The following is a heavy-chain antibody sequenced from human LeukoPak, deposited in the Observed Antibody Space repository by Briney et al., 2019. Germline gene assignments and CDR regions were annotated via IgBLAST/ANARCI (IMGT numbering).Heavy chain of an antibody. J-gene: IGHJ6*03. D-gene: IGHD1-14*01. V-gene: IGHV4-4*07. Sequence: SETLSLTCTVSGGSMSDYYWSWVRQPAGKGLEWIGRFYSSGSTNYSPSLKSRVTLSVDISKNQFSLNLSSVTAADTAVYYCASEGIRDYYYYIMDVWGKGTTVTISS. CDR1: GGSMSDYY. CDR3: ASEGIRDYYYYIMDV. CDR2: FYSSGST.